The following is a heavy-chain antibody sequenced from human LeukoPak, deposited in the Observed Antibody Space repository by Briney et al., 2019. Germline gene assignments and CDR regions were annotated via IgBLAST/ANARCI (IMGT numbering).Heavy chain of an antibody. CDR2: ISGNGGST. Sequence: PGGSLRLSCAASGFIFSSYAMSWVRQTPEKGLEWVSAISGNGGSTYYADSVKGRFTISRDNSKNTLYLQMNSLRAEDTAVYYCARESYPDSSGCHRTPTYGMDVWGQGTTVTVSS. CDR1: GFIFSSYA. V-gene: IGHV3-23*01. J-gene: IGHJ6*02. CDR3: ARESYPDSSGCHRTPTYGMDV. D-gene: IGHD3-22*01.